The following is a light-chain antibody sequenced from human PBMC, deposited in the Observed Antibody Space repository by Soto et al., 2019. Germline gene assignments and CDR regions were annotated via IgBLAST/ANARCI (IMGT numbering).Light chain of an antibody. CDR3: QQYSNWPPIT. CDR2: SAS. V-gene: IGKV3-15*01. Sequence: EMVLTQAPATLSFSPGERVTLSFIPSQSIRTDLAWYQQKPGQAPSLLIFSASTRATGIPARFSGSGSGTEFTLTISSLQSEDFAVYYCQQYSNWPPITFGQGTRLEIK. J-gene: IGKJ5*01. CDR1: QSIRTD.